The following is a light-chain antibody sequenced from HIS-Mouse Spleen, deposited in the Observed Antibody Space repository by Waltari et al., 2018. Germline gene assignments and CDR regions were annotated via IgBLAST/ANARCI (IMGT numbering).Light chain of an antibody. CDR3: QQYNSYWT. CDR1: QSISSW. Sequence: DIQMTQSPSTLSASVGDRVPITCRASQSISSWLAWYQQKPGKATKLLIYKASSLESGVPARFSGSGAGTEFTLTISSLQPDDFATDYCQQYNSYWTFGQGTKVEIK. V-gene: IGKV1-5*03. J-gene: IGKJ1*01. CDR2: KAS.